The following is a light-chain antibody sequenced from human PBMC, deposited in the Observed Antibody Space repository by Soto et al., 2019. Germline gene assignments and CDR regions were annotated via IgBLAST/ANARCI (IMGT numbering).Light chain of an antibody. CDR3: QQRSNWPPNT. V-gene: IGKV3-11*01. CDR1: QSVTNN. Sequence: EIVMTQSPDTLSVSPVERATLSCRASQSVTNNLAWYQQKPGQAPRLLIYGASTRTIAIPARFSGSGSGTDFTLTISSLEPEDFAVYYCQQRSNWPPNTFGQGTRLEIK. J-gene: IGKJ5*01. CDR2: GAS.